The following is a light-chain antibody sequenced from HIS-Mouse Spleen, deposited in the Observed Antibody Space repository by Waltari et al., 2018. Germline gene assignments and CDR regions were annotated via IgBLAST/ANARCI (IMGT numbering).Light chain of an antibody. CDR3: YSADSSGNHRV. V-gene: IGLV3-10*01. J-gene: IGLJ2*01. CDR1: ALPKKY. Sequence: SYELTQPPSVSVSPGQTARITCSGDALPKKYAYWYQQKSGQAPVLVIYEDSQRPPGIPGSFSGSSAGTMATLTISGAQVEDEADYYCYSADSSGNHRVFGGGTKLTVL. CDR2: EDS.